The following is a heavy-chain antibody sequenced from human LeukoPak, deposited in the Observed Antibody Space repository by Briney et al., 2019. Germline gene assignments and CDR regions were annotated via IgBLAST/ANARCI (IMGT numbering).Heavy chain of an antibody. Sequence: SVKVSCKASGYTFTSYGISWVRQAPGQGLEWMGGIIPIFGTANYAQKFQGRVTITADESTSTAYMELSSLRSEDTAVYYCARAGIAAAGTLDYWGQGTLVTVSS. D-gene: IGHD6-13*01. CDR1: GYTFTSYG. CDR2: IIPIFGTA. CDR3: ARAGIAAAGTLDY. V-gene: IGHV1-69*13. J-gene: IGHJ4*02.